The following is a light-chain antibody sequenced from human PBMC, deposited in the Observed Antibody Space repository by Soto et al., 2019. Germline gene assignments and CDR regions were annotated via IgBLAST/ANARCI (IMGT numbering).Light chain of an antibody. Sequence: EIVMTQSPATLSVSPWERATLSCRASQSVFSSLAWYQQIPGQPPRLLIYDTSNRATGIPARFSGSRSGTDFTLTISSLEPEDFAVYFCHQRNKFGQGTRLEIK. CDR3: HQRNK. CDR2: DTS. CDR1: QSVFSS. V-gene: IGKV3-11*01. J-gene: IGKJ5*01.